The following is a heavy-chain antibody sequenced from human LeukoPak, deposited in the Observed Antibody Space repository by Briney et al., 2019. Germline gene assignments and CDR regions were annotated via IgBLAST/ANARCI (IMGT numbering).Heavy chain of an antibody. CDR1: GVSFNDYY. V-gene: IGHV4-34*10. CDR3: TRMTTGHGY. D-gene: IGHD4-17*01. Sequence: PSETLSLTCAVSGVSFNDYYWSWVRQTPGKGLEWIGEINHSGYTNDSPSLKSRVTMSIDTSRKQFSLNLRSVTVADTGIYYCTRMTTGHGYWGPGTLVTVSS. J-gene: IGHJ4*02. CDR2: INHSGYT.